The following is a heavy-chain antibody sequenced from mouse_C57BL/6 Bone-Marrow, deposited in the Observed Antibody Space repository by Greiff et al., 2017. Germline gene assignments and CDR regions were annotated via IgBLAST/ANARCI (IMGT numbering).Heavy chain of an antibody. CDR2: IYPRSGNT. V-gene: IGHV1-81*01. Sequence: VQLQQSGAELARPGASVKLSCKASGYTFTSYGISWVKQRTGQGLEWIGEIYPRSGNTYYNEKFKGKATLTADKSSSTAYMELRSLTSEDSAVYFCASYGGYVYYFDYWGQGTTLTVSS. D-gene: IGHD2-3*01. J-gene: IGHJ2*01. CDR3: ASYGGYVYYFDY. CDR1: GYTFTSYG.